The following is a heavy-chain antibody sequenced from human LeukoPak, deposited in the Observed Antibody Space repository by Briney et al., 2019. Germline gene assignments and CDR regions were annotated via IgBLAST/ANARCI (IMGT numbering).Heavy chain of an antibody. CDR2: ISGSGGST. Sequence: PGGSLRLSCAASGFTFSSYAMGWVRQAPGKGLEWVSAISGSGGSTYYADSVKGRFTISRDNSKNTLYLQMNSLRAEDTAVYYCAELGSDPYYYYYYMDVWGKGTTVTVSS. CDR1: GFTFSSYA. V-gene: IGHV3-23*01. D-gene: IGHD7-27*01. J-gene: IGHJ6*03. CDR3: AELGSDPYYYYYYMDV.